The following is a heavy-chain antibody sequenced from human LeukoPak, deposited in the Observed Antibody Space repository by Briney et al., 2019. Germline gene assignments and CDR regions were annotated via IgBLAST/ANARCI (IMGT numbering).Heavy chain of an antibody. V-gene: IGHV4-59*08. Sequence: SETLSLTCTVSGGSISSYYWSWIRQPPGKGLEWIGYIYYSGSTNYNPSLKSRVTISVDTSKNQFSLKLSSVTAADTAVYYCARGVAHDGFAIWGQGKMVLVSS. J-gene: IGHJ3*02. CDR1: GGSISSYY. CDR2: IYYSGST. D-gene: IGHD2-15*01. CDR3: ARGVAHDGFAI.